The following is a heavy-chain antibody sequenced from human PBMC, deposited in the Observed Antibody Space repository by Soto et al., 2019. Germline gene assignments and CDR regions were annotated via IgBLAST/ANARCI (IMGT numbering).Heavy chain of an antibody. CDR3: AKGHLGSGYGGHYFAH. J-gene: IGHJ4*02. D-gene: IGHD5-12*01. CDR2: ISGSGGST. Sequence: GGSLRLSCAASGFTFSSYAMSWVRQAPGKGLQWVSSISGSGGSTYYADSVKGRFTISRDNSKNTLYLQMNSLRAEDTAVYYCAKGHLGSGYGGHYFAHWGQGTLVTVSS. V-gene: IGHV3-23*01. CDR1: GFTFSSYA.